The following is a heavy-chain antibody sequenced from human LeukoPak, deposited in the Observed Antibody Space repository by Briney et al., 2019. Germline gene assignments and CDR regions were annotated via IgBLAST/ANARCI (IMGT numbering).Heavy chain of an antibody. CDR1: GFTFSSYW. CDR3: AKDWGTTGTTGWMFDY. CDR2: ISTDGSSA. Sequence: GGSLRLSCAASGFTFSSYWMHWVRQAPGKGLVWVSRISTDGSSATYADSVKGRFTISRDNSKNTVYLQMNSLRAEDTAVYYCAKDWGTTGTTGWMFDYWGQGTPVTVSS. D-gene: IGHD1-1*01. V-gene: IGHV3-74*01. J-gene: IGHJ4*02.